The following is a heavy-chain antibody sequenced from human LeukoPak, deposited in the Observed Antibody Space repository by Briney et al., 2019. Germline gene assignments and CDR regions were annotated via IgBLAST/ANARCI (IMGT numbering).Heavy chain of an antibody. D-gene: IGHD3-10*01. V-gene: IGHV3-23*01. CDR1: GITLSNYA. CDR3: AKRGVVIRVILVGFHKEAYYFDS. J-gene: IGHJ4*02. CDR2: ISGSGGGT. Sequence: GGSLTLSCAVSGITLSNYAMSWVRQAPGKGLEWVAGISGSGGGTNYADSVKGRFSISRDIPKNTLYLKMNNLSPDDAAVYFCAKRGVVIRVILVGFHKEAYYFDSWGQGALVTVSS.